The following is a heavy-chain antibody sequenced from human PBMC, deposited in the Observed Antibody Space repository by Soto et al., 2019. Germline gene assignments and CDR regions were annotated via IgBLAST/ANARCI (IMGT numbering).Heavy chain of an antibody. V-gene: IGHV1-69*08. D-gene: IGHD2-21*02. CDR2: VIPVLTTT. CDR1: GDTFSSYI. Sequence: QVQLVQSGAEVKKPGSSVRVSCRSSGDTFSSYIVNWLRLAPGRGLEWMGGVIPVLTTTDYAQNFRGRVRISAYRSTNTVYLDLSSLRSDDTAVYYCARRRYCGYDCYHKHYYGMDVWGQGSLVTVAS. J-gene: IGHJ6*02. CDR3: ARRRYCGYDCYHKHYYGMDV.